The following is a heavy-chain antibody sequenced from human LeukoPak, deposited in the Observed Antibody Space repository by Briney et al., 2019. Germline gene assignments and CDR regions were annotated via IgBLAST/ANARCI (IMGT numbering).Heavy chain of an antibody. CDR2: IYYSGGP. CDR3: ARDFDSSGHWYYHMDV. V-gene: IGHV4-39*07. D-gene: IGHD3-22*01. Sequence: PSETLSLTRAVSGGSINSFSSRHYYWGWIRQPPGKGLEWIGTIYYSGGPYYNPSLKSRVTISLDTSKNHFSLKLSSVTAADTAVYYCARDFDSSGHWYYHMDVWGKGTTVTVS. CDR1: GGSINSFSSRHYY. J-gene: IGHJ6*03.